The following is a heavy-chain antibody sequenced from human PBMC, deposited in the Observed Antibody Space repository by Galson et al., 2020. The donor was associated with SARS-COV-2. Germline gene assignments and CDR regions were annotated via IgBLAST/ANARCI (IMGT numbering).Heavy chain of an antibody. CDR1: GFTFSNYS. J-gene: IGHJ4*02. Sequence: GGSLRLSCAASGFTFSNYSMNWVRKAPGKGLEWVSSISSSSSYIYYADSVKGRFTISRDNAKNSLYLQMNSLRAEDTAVYYCARDWLSSWHFDYWGQGTLVTVSS. CDR3: ARDWLSSWHFDY. V-gene: IGHV3-21*01. CDR2: ISSSSSYI. D-gene: IGHD6-13*01.